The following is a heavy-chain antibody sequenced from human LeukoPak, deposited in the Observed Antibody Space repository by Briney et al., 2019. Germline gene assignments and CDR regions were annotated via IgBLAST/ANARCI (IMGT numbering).Heavy chain of an antibody. J-gene: IGHJ4*02. CDR3: AKVGGYGDSLSSGLDYFDY. V-gene: IGHV3-23*01. D-gene: IGHD4-17*01. CDR2: ISGSGGST. CDR1: GFTFSSYA. Sequence: GGSLRLSCAASGFTFSSYAMSWVRQAPGKGLEWVSAISGSGGSTYYADSVKGRFTISRDNSKNTLYLQMNSLRAEDTAVYYCAKVGGYGDSLSSGLDYFDYWGQGTLVTVSS.